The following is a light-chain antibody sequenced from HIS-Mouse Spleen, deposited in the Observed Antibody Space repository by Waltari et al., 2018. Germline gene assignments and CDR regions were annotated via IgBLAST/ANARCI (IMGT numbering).Light chain of an antibody. V-gene: IGLV1-47*01. CDR1: SSNIGSNY. Sequence: QSVLTQPPSASGTPGQRVTISCSGSSSNIGSNYVYWYQQLPGTAPKLRIYRNHKRPSGVPDRFSGSKSGTSASLAISGLRSEDEADYYCAAWDDSLSGPVFGGGTKLTVL. J-gene: IGLJ3*02. CDR3: AAWDDSLSGPV. CDR2: RNH.